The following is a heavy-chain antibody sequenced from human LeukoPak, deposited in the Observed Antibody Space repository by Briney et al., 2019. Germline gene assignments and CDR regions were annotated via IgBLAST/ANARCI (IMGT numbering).Heavy chain of an antibody. J-gene: IGHJ6*02. Sequence: SETLSLTCAVSGGSISSGGYSWSWIRQPPGKGLEWIGYIYDGGSTNYNPSLKSRVTISVDTSKNQFSLKLSSVTAADTAVYYCARVGGTNYYYYGMDVWGQGTTVTVSS. V-gene: IGHV4-61*08. CDR1: GGSISSGGYS. D-gene: IGHD1-1*01. CDR3: ARVGGTNYYYYGMDV. CDR2: IYDGGST.